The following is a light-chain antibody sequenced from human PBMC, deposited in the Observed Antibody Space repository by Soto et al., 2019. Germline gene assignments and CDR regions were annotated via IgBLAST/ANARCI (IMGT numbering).Light chain of an antibody. CDR1: QSISSY. J-gene: IGKJ1*01. Sequence: DTQMNQSPSSLSASVGDSIAITCRASQSISSYLNWYQQKPGKAPKLLISAASILQSGVPSRFSGSGSGTDFTLTISSLQPEDFATYYCLHYNSYSEAFGQGTKV. CDR3: LHYNSYSEA. CDR2: AAS. V-gene: IGKV1-17*01.